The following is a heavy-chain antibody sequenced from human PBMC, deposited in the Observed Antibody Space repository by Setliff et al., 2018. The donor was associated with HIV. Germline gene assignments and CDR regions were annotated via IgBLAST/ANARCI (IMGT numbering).Heavy chain of an antibody. V-gene: IGHV1-46*01. Sequence: GASVKVSCKASGYTFTSYYMHWVRQAPGQGLEWMGIINPSSGSTTYAQKFQGRVTMTRDTSTSTVYMELSSLRSEDTAVYYWARDPAPSSSASYSQHWGQGTPVTVSS. CDR1: GYTFTSYY. J-gene: IGHJ1*01. D-gene: IGHD6-6*01. CDR3: ARDPAPSSSASYSQH. CDR2: INPSSGST.